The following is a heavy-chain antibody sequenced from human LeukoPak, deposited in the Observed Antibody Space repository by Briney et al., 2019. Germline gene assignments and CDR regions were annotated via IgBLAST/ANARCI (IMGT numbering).Heavy chain of an antibody. CDR2: IYYSGST. D-gene: IGHD2-2*02. CDR3: ARHGGRGWKYQLLYRPNWYFDL. Sequence: PSETLSLTCTVSGGSISSSSYYWGWIRQPPGKGLEWIGSIYYSGSTYYNPSLKSRVTMSVDTSKNQFSLKLSSVTAADTAVYYCARHGGRGWKYQLLYRPNWYFDLWGRGTLVTVSS. J-gene: IGHJ2*01. V-gene: IGHV4-39*01. CDR1: GGSISSSSYY.